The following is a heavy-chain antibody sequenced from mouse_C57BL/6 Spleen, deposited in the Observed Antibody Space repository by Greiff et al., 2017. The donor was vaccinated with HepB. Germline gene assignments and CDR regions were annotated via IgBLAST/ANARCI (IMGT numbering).Heavy chain of an antibody. V-gene: IGHV1-39*01. D-gene: IGHD1-1*01. CDR1: GYSFTDYN. Sequence: LVESGPELVKPGASVKISCKASGYSFTDYNMNWVKQSNGKSLEWIGVINPNYGTTSYNQKFKGKATLTVDKSSSTAYMQLNSLTSEDSAVYYCARKDYGSSYNYFDVWGTGTTVTVSS. CDR2: INPNYGTT. CDR3: ARKDYGSSYNYFDV. J-gene: IGHJ1*03.